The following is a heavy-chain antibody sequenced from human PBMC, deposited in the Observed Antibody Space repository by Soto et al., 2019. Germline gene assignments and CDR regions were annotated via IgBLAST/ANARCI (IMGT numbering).Heavy chain of an antibody. D-gene: IGHD3-16*01. V-gene: IGHV1-69*13. J-gene: IGHJ5*02. CDR2: IIPLFGTA. Sequence: ASVKVSCKASGYTFTSYGISWVRQAPGLGLEWMGGIIPLFGTANYAQKFQGRVTITADESTSTVYMELSSLRSEDTAVYYCATCLISRFTARYWFDPWGQGTLVTVSS. CDR3: ATCLISRFTARYWFDP. CDR1: GYTFTSYG.